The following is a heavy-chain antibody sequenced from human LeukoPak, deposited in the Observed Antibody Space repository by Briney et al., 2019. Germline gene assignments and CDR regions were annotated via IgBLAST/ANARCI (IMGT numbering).Heavy chain of an antibody. CDR3: VRLFGGVTTFDY. CDR1: GFTFSTYS. J-gene: IGHJ4*02. D-gene: IGHD4-17*01. V-gene: IGHV3-7*01. Sequence: GGSLRLSCAASGFTFSTYSMSWVRQAPGKGLDWVASINQDGSAEYYVDSVRGRFTISRDNAKNSLYLQVNSLRVDDTAVYYCVRLFGGVTTFDYWGQGTLSPSPQ. CDR2: INQDGSAE.